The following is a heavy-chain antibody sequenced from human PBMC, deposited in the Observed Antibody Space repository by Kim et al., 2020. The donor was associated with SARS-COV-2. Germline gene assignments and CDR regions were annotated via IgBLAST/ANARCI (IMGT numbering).Heavy chain of an antibody. D-gene: IGHD1-20*01. Sequence: SEKGRFTISRDNAKNTLYLQINRLRAEDTAVYYCARGTLTGLYFYYGMDVWGQGTTVTVSS. CDR3: ARGTLTGLYFYYGMDV. J-gene: IGHJ6*02. V-gene: IGHV3-53*01.